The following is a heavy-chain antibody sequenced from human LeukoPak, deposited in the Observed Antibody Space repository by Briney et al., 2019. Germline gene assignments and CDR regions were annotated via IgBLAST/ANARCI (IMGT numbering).Heavy chain of an antibody. CDR3: ARDPGAAARRPEYFQH. CDR2: INWNGDST. Sequence: GGSLRLSCAASGFTFSNYWMSWVRQAPGKGLEWVSGINWNGDSTGYGDPVKGRFTISRDNGKNSLYLQMKSLRAEDTALYYCARDPGAAARRPEYFQHWGQGTLVTVSS. CDR1: GFTFSNYW. D-gene: IGHD6-25*01. J-gene: IGHJ1*01. V-gene: IGHV3-20*04.